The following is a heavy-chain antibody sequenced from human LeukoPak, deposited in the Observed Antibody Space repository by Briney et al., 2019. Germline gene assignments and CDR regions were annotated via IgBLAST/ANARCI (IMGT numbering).Heavy chain of an antibody. Sequence: PGGSLRLPCAVSGFTFSNYWMSWVRQAPGKGLEWVANINQDGSQKYYVDSVKGRFTISRDNAKNSLYLQMNSLRADDTAVYYCARTPTTWGQGTLVTVSS. J-gene: IGHJ4*02. D-gene: IGHD1-14*01. CDR2: INQDGSQK. CDR3: ARTPTT. V-gene: IGHV3-7*05. CDR1: GFTFSNYW.